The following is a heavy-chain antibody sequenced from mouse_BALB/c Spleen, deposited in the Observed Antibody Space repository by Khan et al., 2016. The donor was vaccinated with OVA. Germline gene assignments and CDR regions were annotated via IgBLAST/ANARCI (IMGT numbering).Heavy chain of an antibody. V-gene: IGHV1S26*01. CDR3: TRRGYGYGIDY. D-gene: IGHD2-14*01. Sequence: QVQLKQSGPELVRPGASVKMSCKASGYTFTCYKMHWVMQSPGKGLEWIGYINPFSGDTTYNQKFKDKVTLTVDKSSSTAYMHLSNLTSGDSAVYYCTRRGYGYGIDYWGQGTSVIVSS. CDR2: INPFSGDT. J-gene: IGHJ4*01. CDR1: GYTFTCYK.